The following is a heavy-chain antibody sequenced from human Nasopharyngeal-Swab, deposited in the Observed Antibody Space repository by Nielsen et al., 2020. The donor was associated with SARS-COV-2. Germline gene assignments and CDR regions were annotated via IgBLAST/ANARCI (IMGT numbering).Heavy chain of an antibody. V-gene: IGHV3-23*01. D-gene: IGHD3-10*01. J-gene: IGHJ3*02. CDR1: GFTSSSYA. CDR2: ISGSGGST. CDR3: ARDHVLPDAFDI. Sequence: GGSLRLSCAASGFTSSSYAMSWVRQAPGKGLEWVSAISGSGGSTYYADSVKGRFTISRDNAKNSLYLQMNSLRAEDTAVYYCARDHVLPDAFDIWGQGTMVTVSS.